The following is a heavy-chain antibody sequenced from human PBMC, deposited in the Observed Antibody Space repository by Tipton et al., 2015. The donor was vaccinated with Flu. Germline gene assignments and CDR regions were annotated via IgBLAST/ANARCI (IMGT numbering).Heavy chain of an antibody. J-gene: IGHJ4*01. CDR2: ISYGGTRQ. D-gene: IGHD3-22*01. CDR1: GFSVSNNY. Sequence: QLVQSGGGLIQPGGSLRLSCAASGFSVSNNYLSWVRQAPGKGLEWVAMISYGGTRQYYADSVRGRFTISRDNPKKMLSLQMNSLGVEDAGIYFCARDYYDAAAPSWIFDHWGHGTLVTVSS. V-gene: IGHV3-53*01. CDR3: ARDYYDAAAPSWIFDH.